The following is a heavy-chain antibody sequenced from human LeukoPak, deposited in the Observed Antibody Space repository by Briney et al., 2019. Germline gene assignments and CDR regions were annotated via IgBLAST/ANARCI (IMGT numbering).Heavy chain of an antibody. CDR1: GFTVSSNY. J-gene: IGHJ3*01. V-gene: IGHV3-11*01. D-gene: IGHD1-26*01. Sequence: PGGSLRLSCAASGFTVSSNYMSWIRQAPGKGLEWISYTSGGGGITYYADSVKGRFTISRDNAKNSLYLQIDSLRDDDTAVYYCARASGNYLLWGQGTKVTVSS. CDR3: ARASGNYLL. CDR2: TSGGGGIT.